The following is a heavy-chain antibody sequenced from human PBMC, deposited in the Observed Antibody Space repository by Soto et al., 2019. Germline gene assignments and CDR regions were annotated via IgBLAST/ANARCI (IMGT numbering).Heavy chain of an antibody. J-gene: IGHJ4*02. Sequence: QVQVVESGGGVAQPGRSLRLSCVASGFTFRGCGMHWVRQAPGKGLEWVAVISYDGSNQYYSDSVKGRFTISRDNSKNTVYLQRNSLRGDDTAVYYCAKDYSSTSYYFDSWGQGTLVTVSS. CDR3: AKDYSSTSYYFDS. CDR2: ISYDGSNQ. CDR1: GFTFRGCG. V-gene: IGHV3-30*19. D-gene: IGHD6-6*01.